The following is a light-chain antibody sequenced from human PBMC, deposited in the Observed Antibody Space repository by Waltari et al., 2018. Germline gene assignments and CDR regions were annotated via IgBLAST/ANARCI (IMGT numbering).Light chain of an antibody. CDR1: QSVSSSY. CDR2: GAS. V-gene: IGKV3-20*01. J-gene: IGKJ4*01. CDR3: QQYGSSPFT. Sequence: EIVLTQSPGTLSLSPGERATLSCRASQSVSSSYLAWYQQQPGQAPRHLRAGASSRATGIPDRCSVSGSGTDFTLTISRLEPEDFAVYYCQQYGSSPFTFGGGTKVEIK.